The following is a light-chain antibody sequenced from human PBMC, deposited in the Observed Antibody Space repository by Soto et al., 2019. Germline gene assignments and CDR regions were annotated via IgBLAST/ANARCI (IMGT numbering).Light chain of an antibody. CDR1: SSDVGGYNY. Sequence: QSALTQPASVSGSPGQSITISCTGTSSDVGGYNYVSWYQHHPGKAPKLMIYEVSNRPSGVSNRFSGSKSGNTASLTISGLQEADEADYYCSSYTSSSTLVFGGGTKVTVL. CDR2: EVS. V-gene: IGLV2-14*01. CDR3: SSYTSSSTLV. J-gene: IGLJ3*02.